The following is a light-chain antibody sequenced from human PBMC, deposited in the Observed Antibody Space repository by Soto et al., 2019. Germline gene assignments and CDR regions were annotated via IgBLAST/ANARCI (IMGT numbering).Light chain of an antibody. CDR3: QQSYSDPRT. Sequence: DIQMTQSPSSLSASVGDRVTITCRASQSISNYLNWYQQKPGKAPKLLIYLASSLQRGVPSRFSGSESKTDFTLTISSLQPEDFATYYYQQSYSDPRTFGQGTKVEIK. CDR1: QSISNY. CDR2: LAS. J-gene: IGKJ1*01. V-gene: IGKV1-39*01.